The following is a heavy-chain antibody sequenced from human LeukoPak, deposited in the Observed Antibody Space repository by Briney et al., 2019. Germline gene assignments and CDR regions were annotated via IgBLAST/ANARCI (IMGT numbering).Heavy chain of an antibody. D-gene: IGHD3-9*01. J-gene: IGHJ4*02. CDR2: IRYDGSNK. CDR1: GFSFSSYG. Sequence: PGGSLRLSCAASGFSFSSYGMHWVRQAPGKGLEWVAFIRYDGSNKYYADSVKGRFTISRDNSKNTLYLQMSSLRAEDTAVYYCAKGSLGYYDILTVDYWGQGTLVTVSS. V-gene: IGHV3-30*02. CDR3: AKGSLGYYDILTVDY.